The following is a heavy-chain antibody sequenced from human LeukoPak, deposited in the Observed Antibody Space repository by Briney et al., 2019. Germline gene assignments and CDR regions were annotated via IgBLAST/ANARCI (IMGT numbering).Heavy chain of an antibody. CDR1: GGSISSYH. V-gene: IGHV4-59*01. D-gene: IGHD3-10*01. Sequence: SETLSLTCTVSGGSISSYHWSWIRQPPGKGLEWIGYIYYSGSTNYNPSLKSRVTISVDTSKNQFSLKLSSVTAADTAVYYCARDPRGWFDPWGQGTLVTVSS. J-gene: IGHJ5*02. CDR3: ARDPRGWFDP. CDR2: IYYSGST.